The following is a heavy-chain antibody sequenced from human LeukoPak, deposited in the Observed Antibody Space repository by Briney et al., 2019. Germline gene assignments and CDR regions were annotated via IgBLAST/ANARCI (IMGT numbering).Heavy chain of an antibody. J-gene: IGHJ4*02. Sequence: GRSLRLSCAASGFTFTSYGMHWVRQAPGKGLEWVAIIWYDGNNKHYADSDKGRFTISRDTSNNTVYLQMSSMRDEDTAVYYCARGNPKPATNPIDYWGQGTLVTVSS. CDR2: IWYDGNNK. CDR3: ARGNPKPATNPIDY. D-gene: IGHD5-12*01. V-gene: IGHV3-33*01. CDR1: GFTFTSYG.